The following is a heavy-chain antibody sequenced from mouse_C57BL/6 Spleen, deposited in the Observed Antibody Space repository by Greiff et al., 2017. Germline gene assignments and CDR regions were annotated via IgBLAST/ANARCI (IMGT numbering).Heavy chain of an antibody. J-gene: IGHJ4*01. V-gene: IGHV3-8*01. D-gene: IGHD1-1*01. CDR1: GYSITSDY. Sequence: EVKLLESGPGLAKPSQTLSLTCSVTGYSITSDYWNWIRKFPGNKLEYMGYISYSGSTYYNPSPKSRISITRDTSKNQYYLQLNSVTTEDTATYYCARTTVVATGAMDYWGQGTSVTVSS. CDR3: ARTTVVATGAMDY. CDR2: ISYSGST.